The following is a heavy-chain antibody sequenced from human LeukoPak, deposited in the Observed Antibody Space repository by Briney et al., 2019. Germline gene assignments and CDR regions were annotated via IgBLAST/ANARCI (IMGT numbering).Heavy chain of an antibody. CDR2: ISSSSSYI. Sequence: GGSLRLSCAASGFSFTTYSMNWVRQAPGKGLEWVSSISSSSSYIYYADSAKGRFTISRDNAKNSLYLQMNSLRAEDTAVYYCARLVRAYCGGDCRDAFDYWGQGTLVTVSS. CDR1: GFSFTTYS. V-gene: IGHV3-21*01. CDR3: ARLVRAYCGGDCRDAFDY. J-gene: IGHJ4*02. D-gene: IGHD2-21*02.